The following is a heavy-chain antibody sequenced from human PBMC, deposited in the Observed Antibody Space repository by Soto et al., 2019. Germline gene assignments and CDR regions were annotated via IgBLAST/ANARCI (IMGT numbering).Heavy chain of an antibody. CDR1: GGSISSGGYS. J-gene: IGHJ4*02. V-gene: IGHV4-30-2*01. D-gene: IGHD2-2*01. CDR2: MYHSGST. CDR3: ARVPDY. Sequence: QLQLQESGSGLVKPSQTLSLTCAVSGGSISSGGYSWSWIRQPPGKGLERIGYMYHSGSTYYNPSLKTRVTIAIDRSKTQFSLQLSSVTAADTAVYSCARVPDYWGQGMLVTVSS.